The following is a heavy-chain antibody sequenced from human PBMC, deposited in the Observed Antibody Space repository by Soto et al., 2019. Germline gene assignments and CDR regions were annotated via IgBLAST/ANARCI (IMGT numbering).Heavy chain of an antibody. D-gene: IGHD3-22*01. CDR2: IIPILNVV. Sequence: GASVKVSCKTSGGSLSSYTITWVRQAPGQGFQWMGRIIPILNVVNYAQKFQDRVTITADKSTSTAYMELTSLRSDDTAVYYCARDSDRSRVPFDSWGQGTLVTVSS. CDR3: ARDSDRSRVPFDS. J-gene: IGHJ4*02. CDR1: GGSLSSYT. V-gene: IGHV1-69*04.